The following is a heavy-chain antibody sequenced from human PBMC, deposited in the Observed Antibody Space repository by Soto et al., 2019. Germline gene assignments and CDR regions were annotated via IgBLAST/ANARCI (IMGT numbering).Heavy chain of an antibody. CDR2: ISSNGGST. CDR1: GFTFSSYA. J-gene: IGHJ4*02. D-gene: IGHD2-15*01. V-gene: IGHV3-64*01. Sequence: EVQLVESGGGLVQPGGSLRLSCAASGFTFSSYAMHWVRQAPGKGLEYVSAISSNGGSTYYANSVKGRFTISRDNSKNTLYLQMGSLRAKDMAVYYCARDSQRYCSGGSCYSIDYWGQGTLVTVSS. CDR3: ARDSQRYCSGGSCYSIDY.